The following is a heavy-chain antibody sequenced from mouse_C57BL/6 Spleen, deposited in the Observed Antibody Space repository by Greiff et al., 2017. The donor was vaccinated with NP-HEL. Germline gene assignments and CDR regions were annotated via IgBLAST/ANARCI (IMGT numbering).Heavy chain of an antibody. Sequence: EVQLQQSGPELVKPGASVKISCKASGYTFTDYYMNWVKQSHGKSLEWIGDINPNNGGTSYNQKFKGKATLTVDKSSSTAYMELRSLTSEDSAVYYCARTLYYSKRGGYYAMDYWGQGTSVTVSS. D-gene: IGHD2-5*01. CDR2: INPNNGGT. J-gene: IGHJ4*01. V-gene: IGHV1-26*01. CDR1: GYTFTDYY. CDR3: ARTLYYSKRGGYYAMDY.